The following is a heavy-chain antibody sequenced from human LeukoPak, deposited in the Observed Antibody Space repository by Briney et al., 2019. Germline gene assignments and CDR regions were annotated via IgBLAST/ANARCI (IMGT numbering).Heavy chain of an antibody. Sequence: GGSLRLSCAASGFTVSRNYMSWVRQAPGKGLEWVSVIYSGGSTYYADSVKGRFTISRDNSKNTLYLQMNSLRAEDTAVYYCAREVGYSSGYYYFDYWGQGTLVTVSS. CDR3: AREVGYSSGYYYFDY. J-gene: IGHJ4*02. V-gene: IGHV3-66*01. CDR1: GFTVSRNY. D-gene: IGHD6-19*01. CDR2: IYSGGST.